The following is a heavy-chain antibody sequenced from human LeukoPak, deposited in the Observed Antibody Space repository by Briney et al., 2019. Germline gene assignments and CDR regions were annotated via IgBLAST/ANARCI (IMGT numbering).Heavy chain of an antibody. CDR2: INPNSGGT. CDR3: ARGGGVVVPAAIVYYYMDV. V-gene: IGHV1-2*02. D-gene: IGHD2-2*01. CDR1: GYTFTGYY. Sequence: ASVKVSCKASGYTFTGYYMHWVRQAPGQGLEWMGWINPNSGGTNYAQKFQGRVTMTRDTSISTAYMELSRLRSDDTAVYYCARGGGVVVPAAIVYYYMDVWGKGTTVTVSS. J-gene: IGHJ6*03.